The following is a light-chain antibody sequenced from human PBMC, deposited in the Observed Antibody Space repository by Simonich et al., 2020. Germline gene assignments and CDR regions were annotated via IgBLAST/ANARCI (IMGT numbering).Light chain of an antibody. CDR3: QQRSNWPPIT. CDR1: QSVSSY. V-gene: IGKV3-11*01. Sequence: EIVLTQSPATLSLSPGERATPSCRSSQSVSSYLTCYQQKPGQAPRLLIYDASIRATGIPARFSGIGSGTDFTLTISSLEPEDFAVYYCQQRSNWPPITFGQGTRLEIK. CDR2: DAS. J-gene: IGKJ5*01.